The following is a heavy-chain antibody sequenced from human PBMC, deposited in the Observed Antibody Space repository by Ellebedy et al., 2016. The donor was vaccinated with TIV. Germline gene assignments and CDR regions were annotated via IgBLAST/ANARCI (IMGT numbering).Heavy chain of an antibody. J-gene: IGHJ4*02. CDR3: ARVGRSPHHWSFDY. D-gene: IGHD1-26*01. CDR2: ISSSVTTV. V-gene: IGHV3-11*04. Sequence: PGGSLRLSCAASGFTSSDYYLSWFHQAPGKGLDWISYISSSVTTVYYADSVKGRFTISRDNTKNSLYLQMNSLRAEDTALYFCARVGRSPHHWSFDYWGQGTLVTVSS. CDR1: GFTSSDYY.